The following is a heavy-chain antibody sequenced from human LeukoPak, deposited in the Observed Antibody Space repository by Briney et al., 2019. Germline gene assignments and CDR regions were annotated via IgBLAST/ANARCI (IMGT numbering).Heavy chain of an antibody. J-gene: IGHJ4*02. CDR2: INPTSGVT. D-gene: IGHD3-22*01. CDR3: ARGRFVLDYYRFDY. Sequence: GASVKVSCKASGYTFSDSYMHWVRQAPGQGLEWMGWINPTSGVTKYAEKFQGRVTMTRDTSTSTVYMELSSLRSEDTAVYYCARGRFVLDYYRFDYWGQGTLVTVSS. V-gene: IGHV1-2*02. CDR1: GYTFSDSY.